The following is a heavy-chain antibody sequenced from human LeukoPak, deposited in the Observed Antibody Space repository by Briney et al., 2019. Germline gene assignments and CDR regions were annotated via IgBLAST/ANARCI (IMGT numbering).Heavy chain of an antibody. CDR1: GFTFSSYG. CDR3: AKGPQTGYSN. D-gene: IGHD6-13*01. J-gene: IGHJ3*01. V-gene: IGHV3-30*18. Sequence: GGSLRLSCAASGFTFSSYGMHWVRQAPGKGLEWVAVISYDGSNKYYADSVKGRFTISRDNCKNTLYLQMNSLRAEDTAVYYCAKGPQTGYSNWGQGTMVTVSS. CDR2: ISYDGSNK.